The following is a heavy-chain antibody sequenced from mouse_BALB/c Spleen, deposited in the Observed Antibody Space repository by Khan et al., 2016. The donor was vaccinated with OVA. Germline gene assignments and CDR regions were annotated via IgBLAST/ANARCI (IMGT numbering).Heavy chain of an antibody. J-gene: IGHJ3*01. CDR1: GYSITSGY. CDR3: ARSTYRYAFAY. D-gene: IGHD2-14*01. CDR2: ILYSGST. V-gene: IGHV3-8*02. Sequence: EVQLVVSGPSLVKPSQTLSLTCSVTGYSITSGYWCWIRKFPGNNLEYMGYILYSGSTYYNPSLKSRISITRHTSQNQYYLQLTSVTTEDTATYYCARSTYRYAFAYWGQGTLVTVSA.